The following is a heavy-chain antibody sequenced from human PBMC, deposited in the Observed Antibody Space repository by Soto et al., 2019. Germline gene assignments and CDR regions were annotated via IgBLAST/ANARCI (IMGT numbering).Heavy chain of an antibody. V-gene: IGHV1-69*01. CDR2: IIPIFGTA. D-gene: IGHD1-26*01. J-gene: IGHJ6*02. CDR1: GGTFSSYA. Sequence: QVQLVQSGAEVKKPGSSVKVSCKASGGTFSSYAISWVRQAPGQGLEWMGGIIPIFGTANYAQKFQGRVTITADESTSTAYMELSSLRSEDTAVYYCARVRLSGSYYGDYYYGMDVWGQGTTVTVAS. CDR3: ARVRLSGSYYGDYYYGMDV.